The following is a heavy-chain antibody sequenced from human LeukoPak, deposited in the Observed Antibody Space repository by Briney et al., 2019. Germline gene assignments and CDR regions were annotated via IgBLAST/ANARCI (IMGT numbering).Heavy chain of an antibody. CDR1: GYTFTGYH. CDR3: ARGNEQWLGSLWFDP. V-gene: IGHV1-2*02. J-gene: IGHJ5*02. CDR2: INSYSGET. D-gene: IGHD6-19*01. Sequence: ASVKVSCTASGYTFTGYHMHWVRQAPGQGLEWMGWINSYSGETNYAQKFQGRVTMARDTSISTAYVELSRLTSDDTAVYYCARGNEQWLGSLWFDPWGQGTPVTVSS.